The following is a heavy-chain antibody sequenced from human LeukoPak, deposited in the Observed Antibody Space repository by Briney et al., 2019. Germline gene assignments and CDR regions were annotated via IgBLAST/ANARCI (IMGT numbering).Heavy chain of an antibody. CDR3: AKRLATMITNFDY. CDR2: ISGSGGST. CDR1: GFTFSSSA. V-gene: IGHV3-23*01. Sequence: GGSLRLSCAASGFTFSSSAMSWVRQPPGKGLEWVSAISGSGGSTYYADSVKGRFTISRDKSKNTLYLQMNSLRADDTAVYYCAKRLATMITNFDYWGQGTLVAVSS. D-gene: IGHD3-22*01. J-gene: IGHJ4*02.